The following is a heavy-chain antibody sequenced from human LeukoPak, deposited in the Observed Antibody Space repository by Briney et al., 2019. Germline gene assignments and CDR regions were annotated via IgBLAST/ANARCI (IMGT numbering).Heavy chain of an antibody. D-gene: IGHD1-26*01. CDR3: ARGGRGIVGATAWFDP. CDR1: GFTFSSYW. CDR2: INSDGSST. V-gene: IGHV3-74*01. Sequence: PGGSLRLSCAASGFTFSSYWMHWVRQAPGKGLVWVSRINSDGSSTSYADSVKGRFTISRDNAKNTLHLQMNSLRAEDTAVYYCARGGRGIVGATAWFDPWGQGTLVTVSS. J-gene: IGHJ5*02.